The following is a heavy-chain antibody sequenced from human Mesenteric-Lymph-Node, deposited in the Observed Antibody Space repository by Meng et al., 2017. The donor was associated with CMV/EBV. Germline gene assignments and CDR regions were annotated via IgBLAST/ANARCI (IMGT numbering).Heavy chain of an antibody. V-gene: IGHV1-8*02. Sequence: QEQLGQSGAEVKKPGASVKVSCKASGYTFTSFDINWVRQATGQGPEWMGWMNPNSGNTGYAQKFQGRATLTRDTSISTAYMELSSLRSEDTAVYYCARGPSYSSGFPDCWGQGTLVTVSS. CDR3: ARGPSYSSGFPDC. D-gene: IGHD6-19*01. CDR1: GYTFTSFD. J-gene: IGHJ4*02. CDR2: MNPNSGNT.